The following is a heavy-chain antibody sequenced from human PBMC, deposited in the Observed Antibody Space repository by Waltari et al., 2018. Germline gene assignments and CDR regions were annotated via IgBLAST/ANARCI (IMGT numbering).Heavy chain of an antibody. V-gene: IGHV2-26*01. CDR1: GFSLSNTRMG. J-gene: IGHJ5*02. CDR2: IFSNDEK. CDR3: ARMSCSTTSCYTSYGFDP. Sequence: QVTLKESGPVLVKPTETLTLTCTVSGFSLSNTRMGVSWIRQPPGKALEWLAHIFSNDEKAYSKYLESRLTISKDTSKSQVVLTMTNVDPVDTATYYCARMSCSTTSCYTSYGFDPWGQGTLVTVS. D-gene: IGHD2-2*02.